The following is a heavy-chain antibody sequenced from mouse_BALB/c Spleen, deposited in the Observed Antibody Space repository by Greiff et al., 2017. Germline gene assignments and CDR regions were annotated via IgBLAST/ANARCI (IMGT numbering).Heavy chain of an antibody. Sequence: QVQLKESGAELVRPGSSVKISCKASGYAFSSYWMNWVKQRPGQGLEWIGQIYPGDGDTNYNGKFKGKATLTADKSSSTAYMQLSSLTSEDSAVYFCARSDYGNYNAYWGQGTLVTVSA. D-gene: IGHD2-1*01. J-gene: IGHJ3*01. CDR1: GYAFSSYW. V-gene: IGHV1-80*01. CDR3: ARSDYGNYNAY. CDR2: IYPGDGDT.